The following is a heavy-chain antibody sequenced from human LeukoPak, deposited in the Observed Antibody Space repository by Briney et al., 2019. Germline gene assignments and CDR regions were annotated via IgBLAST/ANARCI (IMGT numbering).Heavy chain of an antibody. CDR1: GGSISSGGYY. J-gene: IGHJ4*02. D-gene: IGHD2-15*01. CDR2: IYHSGST. Sequence: PSETLSLTCTVSGGSISSGGYYWSWIRQPPGKGLEWIGYIYHSGSTYYNPSLKSRVTISIDTSKSQFSLRLSSVTAADTAVYYCARDPGYCSGGDCYADGHFDYWGQGTLVTVSS. V-gene: IGHV4-30-2*01. CDR3: ARDPGYCSGGDCYADGHFDY.